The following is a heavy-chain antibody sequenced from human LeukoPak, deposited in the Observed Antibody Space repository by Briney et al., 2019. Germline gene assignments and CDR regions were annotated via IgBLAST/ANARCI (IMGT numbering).Heavy chain of an antibody. Sequence: GGSLRLSRAASGFTFSSYSMNWVRQAPGKGLEWVSSISSSSSYIYYADSVKGRFTISRDNAKNSLYLQMNSLRAEDTAVYYCARDPHTGFPCYYYYMDVWGKGTTVTVSS. D-gene: IGHD2/OR15-2a*01. CDR2: ISSSSSYI. CDR1: GFTFSSYS. V-gene: IGHV3-21*01. CDR3: ARDPHTGFPCYYYYMDV. J-gene: IGHJ6*03.